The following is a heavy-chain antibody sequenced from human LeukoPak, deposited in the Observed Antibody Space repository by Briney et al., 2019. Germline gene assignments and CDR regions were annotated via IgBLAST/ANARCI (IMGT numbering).Heavy chain of an antibody. D-gene: IGHD5-24*01. Sequence: ASVKVSCKASGYTFTSYDINWVRQATGQGLEWMGWMNPNSGNTGYAQKLQGRVTMTRNTSISTAYMELSSLRSEDTAVYYCARGLGRRDGYNLRYWGQGTLVTVSS. CDR3: ARGLGRRDGYNLRY. CDR2: MNPNSGNT. CDR1: GYTFTSYD. J-gene: IGHJ4*02. V-gene: IGHV1-8*01.